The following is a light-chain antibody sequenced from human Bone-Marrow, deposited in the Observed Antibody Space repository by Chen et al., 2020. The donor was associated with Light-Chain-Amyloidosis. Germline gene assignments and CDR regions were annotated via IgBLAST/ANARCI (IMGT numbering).Light chain of an antibody. J-gene: IGLJ2*01. CDR2: RDT. V-gene: IGLV3-25*03. CDR3: QSADSSGTDEVI. Sequence: SYELTQPPSVSVSPGQTARITCSGDDLPKKYAYWFHQKPGQAPVLVIHRDTERPAGISERVSGSSSETTATLTISGVQAEDEADYHCQSADSSGTDEVIFGGGTKLTVL. CDR1: DLPKKY.